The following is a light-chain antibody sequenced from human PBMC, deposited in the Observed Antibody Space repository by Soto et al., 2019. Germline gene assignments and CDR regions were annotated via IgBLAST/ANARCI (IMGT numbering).Light chain of an antibody. CDR3: GTWDSSLGGV. J-gene: IGLJ2*01. V-gene: IGLV1-51*02. CDR2: ENN. Sequence: QSVLTQPPSVSAAPGPKVTISCSGSSSNIGNNYVSWYQQLPGTAPKLLIYENNKRPSGIPDRFSGSKSGTSATLGITGLQTGDEADYYCGTWDSSLGGVFGGGTQLTVL. CDR1: SSNIGNNY.